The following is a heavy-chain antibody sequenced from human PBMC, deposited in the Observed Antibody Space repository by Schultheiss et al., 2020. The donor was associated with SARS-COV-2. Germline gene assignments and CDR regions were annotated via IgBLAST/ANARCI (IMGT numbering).Heavy chain of an antibody. D-gene: IGHD4-17*01. CDR3: ARGLLTVTLGDY. V-gene: IGHV4-34*01. Sequence: SETLSLTCAVYGGSFGGYHWSWIRQPPGKGLEWIGEINHSGSTNYNPSLKSRVTISVDTSKNQFSLKLSSVTAADTAVYYWARGLLTVTLGDYWGQGTLVTVSS. CDR2: INHSGST. J-gene: IGHJ4*02. CDR1: GGSFGGYH.